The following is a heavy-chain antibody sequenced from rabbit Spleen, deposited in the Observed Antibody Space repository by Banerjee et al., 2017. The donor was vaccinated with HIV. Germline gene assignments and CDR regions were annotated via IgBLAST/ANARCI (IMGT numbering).Heavy chain of an antibody. V-gene: IGHV1S47*01. CDR3: ARNYVNAFDP. D-gene: IGHD1-1*01. CDR2: IYNGDGST. CDR1: GFDFSSDA. Sequence: EESGGGLVQPEGSLTLTCKASGFDFSSDAMCWVRQAPGKGPEWIACIYNGDGSTYYASWVNGRFTISKTSSTTVTLQMTSLTAANTATYFCARNYVNAFDPWGPGTLVTVS. J-gene: IGHJ2*01.